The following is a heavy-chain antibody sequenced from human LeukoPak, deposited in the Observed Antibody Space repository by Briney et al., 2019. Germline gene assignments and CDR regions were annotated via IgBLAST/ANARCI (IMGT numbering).Heavy chain of an antibody. CDR2: IYPGDSDT. J-gene: IGHJ4*02. D-gene: IGHD3-10*01. CDR1: GYNFTTYW. Sequence: GESLKISCQASGYNFTTYWIAWVRQMPGKGLEWMGIIYPGDSDTRYSPSFQGQVTISADRSISTAYLQWTSLKASDTAMYYCARPGSGTIGIDYWGQGTLVTVSS. CDR3: ARPGSGTIGIDY. V-gene: IGHV5-51*01.